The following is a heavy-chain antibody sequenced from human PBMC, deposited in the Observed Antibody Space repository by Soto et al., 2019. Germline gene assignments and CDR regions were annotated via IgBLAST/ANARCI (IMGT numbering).Heavy chain of an antibody. D-gene: IGHD4-4*01. Sequence: GGSLRLSCAASGFTFSSYDMHWVRQATGKGLEWVSAIGTAGDTYYPGSVKGRFTISRENAKNSLYLQMNSLRAEDTAVYYCARDAVTTNYYGMDVWGKGTTVTVYS. CDR1: GFTFSSYD. J-gene: IGHJ6*04. CDR3: ARDAVTTNYYGMDV. V-gene: IGHV3-13*01. CDR2: IGTAGDT.